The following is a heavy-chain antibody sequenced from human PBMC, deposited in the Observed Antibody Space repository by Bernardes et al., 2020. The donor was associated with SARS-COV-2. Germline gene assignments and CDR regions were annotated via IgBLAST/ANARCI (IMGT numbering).Heavy chain of an antibody. CDR3: AKIFGDYDSSGDY. CDR2: ISWNSGSI. CDR1: GFTFDDYA. D-gene: IGHD3-22*01. J-gene: IGHJ4*02. Sequence: GGSLRLCCAACGFTFDDYAMHWVQQAPGKGLEWVSGISWNSGSIAYADSVKGRFTISRDNAKNSLYLQMNSLRAEDTALYYCAKIFGDYDSSGDYWGQGTLVTVSS. V-gene: IGHV3-9*01.